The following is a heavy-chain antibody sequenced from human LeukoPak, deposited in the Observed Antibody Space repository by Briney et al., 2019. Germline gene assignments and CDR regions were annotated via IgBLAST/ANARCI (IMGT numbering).Heavy chain of an antibody. Sequence: GGSLRLSCEASGFSFSDYWIHWVRQAPGKGLVWVSRIKGDGISTNYADSVKGRFTISRDNAKNTVYLQMNSLRAEDTAVYYCAKGRSGSYSPTWDYWGQGTLVTVSS. J-gene: IGHJ4*02. V-gene: IGHV3-74*01. CDR3: AKGRSGSYSPTWDY. D-gene: IGHD1-26*01. CDR1: GFSFSDYW. CDR2: IKGDGIST.